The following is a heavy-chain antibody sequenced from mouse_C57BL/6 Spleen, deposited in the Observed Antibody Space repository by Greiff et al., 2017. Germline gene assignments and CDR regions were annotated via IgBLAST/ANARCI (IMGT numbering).Heavy chain of an antibody. CDR3: ARGGTGTRAMDY. Sequence: QVQLQQSGAELVRPGTSVKVSCKASGYAFTNYLIEWVKQRPGQGLEWIGVINPGSGGTNYNEKFKGKATLTADKSSSTAYMQLSSLTSEDSAVYFCARGGTGTRAMDYWGQGTSVTVSS. CDR1: GYAFTNYL. CDR2: INPGSGGT. J-gene: IGHJ4*01. V-gene: IGHV1-54*01. D-gene: IGHD4-1*01.